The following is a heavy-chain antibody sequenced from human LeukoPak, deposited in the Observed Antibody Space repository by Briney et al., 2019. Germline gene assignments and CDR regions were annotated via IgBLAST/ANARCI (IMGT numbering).Heavy chain of an antibody. CDR2: ISGSGGST. D-gene: IGHD2-2*01. CDR1: GFTFSSYA. J-gene: IGHJ4*02. Sequence: GGSLRLSCAASGFTFSSYAMSWVRQAPGKGLEWVSAISGSGGSTYYADSVKGRFTISRGNSKNTLYLQMNSLRAEDTAVYYCAKDRRIVVVPAAYFDYWGQGTLVTVSS. V-gene: IGHV3-23*01. CDR3: AKDRRIVVVPAAYFDY.